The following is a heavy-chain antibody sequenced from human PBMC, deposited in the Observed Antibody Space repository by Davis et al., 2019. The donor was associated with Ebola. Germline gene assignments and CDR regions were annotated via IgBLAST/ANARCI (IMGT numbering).Heavy chain of an antibody. V-gene: IGHV3-30*18. D-gene: IGHD6-6*01. CDR1: GFTFSSYG. J-gene: IGHJ6*04. CDR2: ISYDGSNK. CDR3: AKEGVHYYYGMDV. Sequence: PGGSLRLSCAASGFTFSSYGMHWVRQAPGKGLEWVAVISYDGSNKYYADSVKGRFTISRDNSKNTLYLQMNSLRAEDTAVYYCAKEGVHYYYGMDVWGKGTTVTVSS.